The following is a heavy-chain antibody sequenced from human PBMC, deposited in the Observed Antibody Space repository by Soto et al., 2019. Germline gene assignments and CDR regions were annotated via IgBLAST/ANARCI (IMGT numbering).Heavy chain of an antibody. D-gene: IGHD3-10*01. V-gene: IGHV3-30*03. J-gene: IGHJ6*02. Sequence: GGSLRLSCAASGFTFSSYGMHWVRQAPGKGLEWVAVISNDGLNKYYADSVKGRFTISRDDSKSTLSLQMNSLRAEDTAVYYCARPRGDYYYYYGMNVWGQGTTVTVSS. CDR1: GFTFSSYG. CDR3: ARPRGDYYYYYGMNV. CDR2: ISNDGLNK.